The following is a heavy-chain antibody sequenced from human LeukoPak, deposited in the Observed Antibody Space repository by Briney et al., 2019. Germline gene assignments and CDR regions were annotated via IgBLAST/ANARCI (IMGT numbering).Heavy chain of an antibody. Sequence: TGGSLRLSCAASGFTFSSYGMHWVRQAPGKGLEWVAFIRYDGSNKYYADSVKGRFTISRDNSKNTLYLQMNSLRAEDTAVYYCAKEGGYSYGYGYWGQGTLVTVSS. CDR2: IRYDGSNK. CDR1: GFTFSSYG. CDR3: AKEGGYSYGYGY. V-gene: IGHV3-30*02. J-gene: IGHJ4*02. D-gene: IGHD5-18*01.